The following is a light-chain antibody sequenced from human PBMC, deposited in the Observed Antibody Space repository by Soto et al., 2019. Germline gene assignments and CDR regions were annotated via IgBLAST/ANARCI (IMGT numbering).Light chain of an antibody. J-gene: IGKJ1*01. CDR1: QSVSSSF. CDR2: GAS. CDR3: HQYNSSPWT. Sequence: EIVLTQSPGTLSLSPGERATLSCRASQSVSSSFLAWYQQKPGQAPRLLIYGASSRATDIPDRFSGSGSGTEFTLTISRLEPEDFAMYYCHQYNSSPWTFGQGTKVEIK. V-gene: IGKV3-20*01.